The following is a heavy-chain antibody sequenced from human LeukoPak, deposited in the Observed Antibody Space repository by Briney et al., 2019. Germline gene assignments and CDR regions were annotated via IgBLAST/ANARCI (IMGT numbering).Heavy chain of an antibody. Sequence: SETLSLTCTVSGVSISSSDYYWGWIRQPPGKGLEWIGSIYYGGSTYYNPSLKSRVTISVDTSMNQFSLKLSFVTTADTAVYYCARALGYCSGGSCTRGYNWFDPWGRGTLVTVPS. CDR1: GVSISSSDYY. CDR2: IYYGGST. V-gene: IGHV4-39*01. D-gene: IGHD2-15*01. J-gene: IGHJ5*02. CDR3: ARALGYCSGGSCTRGYNWFDP.